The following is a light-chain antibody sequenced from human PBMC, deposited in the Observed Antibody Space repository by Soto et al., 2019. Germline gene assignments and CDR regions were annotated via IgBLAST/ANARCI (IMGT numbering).Light chain of an antibody. CDR1: QGISSA. V-gene: IGKV1D-13*01. Sequence: AIQLTQSPSSLSASVGDRVTITCRASQGISSALAWYQQKPGIAPKLLIYDAPTLESGVPSRFSGSGSGTDFTLTISSXQPGDFATYYCQQFNNYPRTFGQGTKVDIK. CDR3: QQFNNYPRT. CDR2: DAP. J-gene: IGKJ1*01.